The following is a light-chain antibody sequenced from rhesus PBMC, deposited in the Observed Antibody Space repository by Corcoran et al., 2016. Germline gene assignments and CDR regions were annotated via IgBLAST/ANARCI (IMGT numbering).Light chain of an antibody. J-gene: IGKJ2*01. CDR1: QGITND. CDR3: QHYYSTPYS. V-gene: IGKV1-33*02. CDR2: AAA. Sequence: DIQMTQSPSSLSASVGDRVTITCRASQGITNDLAWYQQKPGETPKLLIYAAASLQSGIPSRFSGSGSGTDFTLTISSLQSEDFATYYCQHYYSTPYSFGQGTKVEIK.